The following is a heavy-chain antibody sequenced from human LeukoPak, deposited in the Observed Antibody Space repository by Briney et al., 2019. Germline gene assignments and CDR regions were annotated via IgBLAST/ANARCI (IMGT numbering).Heavy chain of an antibody. V-gene: IGHV4-59*08. Sequence: SETLSLTCTVSGASIRSYYWNWLRQPPGKGLEWIGYINYSGSTNYNPSLKSRVTISVDTSKNQFSLKLSSVTAADTAFYYCARGNDYGDYTGWGQGTVVTVSS. CDR2: INYSGST. CDR1: GASIRSYY. D-gene: IGHD4-17*01. CDR3: ARGNDYGDYTG. J-gene: IGHJ3*01.